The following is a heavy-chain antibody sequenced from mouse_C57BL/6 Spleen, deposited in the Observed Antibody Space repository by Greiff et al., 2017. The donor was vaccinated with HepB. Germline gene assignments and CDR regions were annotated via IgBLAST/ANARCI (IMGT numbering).Heavy chain of an antibody. Sequence: VQLQQSGAELARPGASVKMSCKASGYTFTSYTMHWVKQRPGQGLEWIGYINPSSGYTKYNQKFKDKATLTADKSSSTAYMQLSSLTSEDSAVYYCAKDSLDGYYVRFAYWGQGTLVTVSA. V-gene: IGHV1-4*01. J-gene: IGHJ3*01. D-gene: IGHD2-3*01. CDR3: AKDSLDGYYVRFAY. CDR1: GYTFTSYT. CDR2: INPSSGYT.